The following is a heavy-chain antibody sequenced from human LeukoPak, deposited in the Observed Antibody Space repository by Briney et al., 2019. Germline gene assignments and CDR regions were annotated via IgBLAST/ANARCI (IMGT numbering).Heavy chain of an antibody. V-gene: IGHV4-59*01. CDR3: ARVEEGYGSGRRENYYYYYVDV. CDR2: IYYSGST. CDR1: GGSISSYY. Sequence: SETLSLTCTVSGGSISSYYWSWIRQPPGKGLEWIGFIYYSGSTNYNPSLKSRVTISVDTSKNQFSLKLSSVTAADTAVYYCARVEEGYGSGRRENYYYYYVDVWGKGTTVTISS. D-gene: IGHD3-10*01. J-gene: IGHJ6*03.